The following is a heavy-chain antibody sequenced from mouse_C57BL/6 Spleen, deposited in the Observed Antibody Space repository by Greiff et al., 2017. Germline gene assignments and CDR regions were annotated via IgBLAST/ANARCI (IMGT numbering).Heavy chain of an antibody. CDR1: GYTFTSYW. D-gene: IGHD1-1*01. Sequence: QVQLQQPGAELVRPGTSVKLSCKASGYTFTSYWMHWVKQRPGQGLEWIGVIDPSDSYTNYNQKFKGKATLTVDTSSSTAYMQLSSLTAEDSAVYYCARPYGSSPTLDYWGQGTTLTVAS. CDR3: ARPYGSSPTLDY. J-gene: IGHJ2*01. CDR2: IDPSDSYT. V-gene: IGHV1-59*01.